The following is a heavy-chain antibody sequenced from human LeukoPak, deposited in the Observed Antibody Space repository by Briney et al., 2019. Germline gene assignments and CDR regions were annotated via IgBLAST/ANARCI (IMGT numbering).Heavy chain of an antibody. CDR1: SGSISASSFY. V-gene: IGHV4-39*01. Sequence: PSETLSLTCTVSSGSISASSFYWGWIRQPPGKGLDWIGSIYYSGNTYYNPSLKSRVTISVDTSKNQFSLKLSSVTAADTAVYYCARLTRFLKDKTRDVWGKGTTVTVSS. D-gene: IGHD3-3*01. CDR2: IYYSGNT. CDR3: ARLTRFLKDKTRDV. J-gene: IGHJ6*04.